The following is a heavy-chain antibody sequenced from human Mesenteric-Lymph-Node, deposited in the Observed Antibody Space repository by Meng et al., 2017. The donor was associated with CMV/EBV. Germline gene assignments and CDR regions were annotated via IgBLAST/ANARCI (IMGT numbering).Heavy chain of an antibody. CDR1: GDSDSSNSAA. CDR3: ARELGGRPWFAP. J-gene: IGHJ5*02. CDR2: TYYRSKWYN. Sequence: GDSDSSNSAAWNWIRQAPSRGLEWLGRTYYRSKWYNDDAVSVKSRITINPDTSKNQFSLQLNSVTPEDTAVYYCARELGGRPWFAPWGQGTLVTVSS. V-gene: IGHV6-1*01. D-gene: IGHD3-16*01.